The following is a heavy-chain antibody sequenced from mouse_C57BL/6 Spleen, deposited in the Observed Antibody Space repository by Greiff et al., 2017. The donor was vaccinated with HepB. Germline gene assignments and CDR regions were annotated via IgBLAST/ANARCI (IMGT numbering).Heavy chain of an antibody. V-gene: IGHV1-53*01. D-gene: IGHD3-2*02. J-gene: IGHJ4*01. Sequence: VQLQQPGTELVKPGASVKLSCKASGYTFTSYWMHWVKQRPGQGLEWIGNINPGNGGTNYNEKFKSKATLTVDKSSSTAYMQLSSLTSEDSAVYYCGPISGPYYYAMDYWGQGTSVTVSS. CDR2: INPGNGGT. CDR3: GPISGPYYYAMDY. CDR1: GYTFTSYW.